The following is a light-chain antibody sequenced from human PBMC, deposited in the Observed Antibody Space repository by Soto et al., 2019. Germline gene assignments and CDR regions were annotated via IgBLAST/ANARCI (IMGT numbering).Light chain of an antibody. CDR2: EGS. V-gene: IGLV2-23*01. CDR3: CSYAGSSTLGVV. CDR1: SSDVGNYNL. Sequence: QSVLTQPASVSGSPGQSITISCTGTSSDVGNYNLVSWYQQHPGKAPKLMIYEGSKRPSGVSNRFSGSKSGNTASLTISGLQAEDEADYYCCSYAGSSTLGVVFGGGTKLTVL. J-gene: IGLJ2*01.